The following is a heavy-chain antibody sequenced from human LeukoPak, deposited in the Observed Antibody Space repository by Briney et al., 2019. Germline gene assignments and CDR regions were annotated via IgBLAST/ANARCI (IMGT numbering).Heavy chain of an antibody. D-gene: IGHD4-17*01. CDR3: VRRYGDYNLDY. CDR2: IYYSGSA. J-gene: IGHJ4*02. CDR1: GGSISSSPYY. Sequence: SETLSLTCTVSGGSISSSPYYWGWIRQPPGKGLEWIGSIYYSGSAYYNPSLNSRVTISVDTSKNQFSLKLSSVTAADTAVYYRVRRYGDYNLDYWGQGTLVSVSS. V-gene: IGHV4-39*01.